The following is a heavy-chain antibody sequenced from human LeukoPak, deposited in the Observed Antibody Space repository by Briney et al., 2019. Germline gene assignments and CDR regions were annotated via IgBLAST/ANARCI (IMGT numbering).Heavy chain of an antibody. CDR3: AKGVGYSRGSDY. J-gene: IGHJ4*02. Sequence: GGSLRLSCAASGFTFGSYVMSWVRQAPGKGLEWVSAISGSGGSTYYADSVKGRFTISRDNSKNTLYLQVNSLGAEDTAIYYCAKGVGYSRGSDYWGQGTLVTVSS. D-gene: IGHD5-18*01. V-gene: IGHV3-23*01. CDR2: ISGSGGST. CDR1: GFTFGSYV.